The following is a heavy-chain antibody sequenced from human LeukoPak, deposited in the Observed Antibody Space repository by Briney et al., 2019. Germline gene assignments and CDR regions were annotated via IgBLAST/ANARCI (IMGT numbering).Heavy chain of an antibody. V-gene: IGHV3-30-3*01. D-gene: IGHD6-19*01. Sequence: PGRSLRLSCAVSGFTFSSYAVHWVRRAPGKGLEWVAVISYDGSNEYYADSVKGRFTISRDNSKNTLYLQMNSLRAEDTAVYYCARSRGMYSSGWFDYWGQGTLVTVSS. J-gene: IGHJ4*02. CDR1: GFTFSSYA. CDR3: ARSRGMYSSGWFDY. CDR2: ISYDGSNE.